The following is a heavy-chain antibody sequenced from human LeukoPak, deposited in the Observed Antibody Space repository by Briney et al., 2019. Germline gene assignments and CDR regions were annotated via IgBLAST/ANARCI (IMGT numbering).Heavy chain of an antibody. CDR3: AVVAGTY. CDR2: ISSSGTYI. J-gene: IGHJ4*02. D-gene: IGHD6-19*01. CDR1: GFTFSSYG. Sequence: PGGSLRLSCAASGFTFSSYGMNWVRQAPGKGLEWVSFISSSGTYIYYADSVKGRFTISRDNAKNSLYLQMSSLRAEDTAVYYCAVVAGTYWGQGTLVTVSS. V-gene: IGHV3-21*01.